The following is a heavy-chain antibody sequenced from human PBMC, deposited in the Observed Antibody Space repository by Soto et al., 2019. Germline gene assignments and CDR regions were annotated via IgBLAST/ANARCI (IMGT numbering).Heavy chain of an antibody. CDR2: ISYTGGSTI. J-gene: IGHJ5*02. V-gene: IGHV3-48*01. D-gene: IGHD2-15*01. Sequence: EVQLVESGGGLVQPGGSLRLSCAASGFTFSSYSINWIRQAPGKGLELVSFISYTGGSTIYYADSVKGRFTISRDNAKNSVYLQVNSLRAEDTALDYCVRDVGYCSGGGCYGWFDPWGQGTLVTVSS. CDR1: GFTFSSYS. CDR3: VRDVGYCSGGGCYGWFDP.